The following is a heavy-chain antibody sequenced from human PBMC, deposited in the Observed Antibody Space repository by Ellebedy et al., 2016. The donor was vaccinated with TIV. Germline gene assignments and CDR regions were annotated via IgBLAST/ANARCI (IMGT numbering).Heavy chain of an antibody. CDR3: AKGRELLWFGELTH. V-gene: IGHV3-23*01. CDR1: GFIFSNYG. D-gene: IGHD3-10*01. CDR2: IRNNGGYK. Sequence: GESLKISCAASGFIFSNYGMSWVRQVPGKGLEWVSYIRNNGGYKYYADLVEGRFTISRDNFKNTLYLQMNSLRAEDTAVYYCAKGRELLWFGELTHWGQGALVTVSS. J-gene: IGHJ4*02.